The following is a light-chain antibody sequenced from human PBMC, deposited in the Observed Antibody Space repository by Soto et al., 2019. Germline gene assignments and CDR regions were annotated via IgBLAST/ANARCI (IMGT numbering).Light chain of an antibody. J-gene: IGLJ1*01. CDR1: SSDVGSYNL. Sequence: QSALTQPASVSGSPGQSITISCTGASSDVGSYNLVSWYQQHPGKAPKLMIYEGSKRPSGVYNRFSGSKSGNTASLTISGLQAEDEADYYCCSYAFSSTFFYVFGTGTKLTVL. V-gene: IGLV2-23*03. CDR3: CSYAFSSTFFYV. CDR2: EGS.